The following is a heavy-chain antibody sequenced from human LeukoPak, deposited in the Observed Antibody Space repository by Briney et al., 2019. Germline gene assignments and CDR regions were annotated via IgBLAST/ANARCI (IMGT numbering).Heavy chain of an antibody. CDR1: GFTVSSNY. CDR2: IYSGGST. Sequence: GGSLRLSCAASGFTVSSNYMSWVRQAPGKGLEWVSVIYSGGSTYYADSVKGRFTISRDNSKNTLYLQMNSLRAEDTAVYYCAKVFWVAVAGNLFDYWGQGTLVTVSS. D-gene: IGHD6-19*01. CDR3: AKVFWVAVAGNLFDY. V-gene: IGHV3-53*01. J-gene: IGHJ4*02.